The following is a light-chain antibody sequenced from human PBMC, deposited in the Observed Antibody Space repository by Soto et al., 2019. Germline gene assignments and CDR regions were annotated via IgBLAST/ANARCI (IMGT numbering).Light chain of an antibody. J-gene: IGKJ2*01. CDR3: QQYNKWPPFT. CDR2: GAS. CDR1: QSISTN. V-gene: IGKV3-15*01. Sequence: EKALTQSPATLPVSPGERVTLSCTASQSISTNLAWYQHKPGQAPRLLIYGASTRPTGIPARFSGSGSGTEFTLTISSLQSEDFAVYYCQQYNKWPPFTFGQGTKVDIK.